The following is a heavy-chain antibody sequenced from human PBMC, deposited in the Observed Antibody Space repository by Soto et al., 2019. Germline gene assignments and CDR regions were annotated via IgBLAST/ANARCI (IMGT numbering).Heavy chain of an antibody. CDR2: LSGSGGMT. Sequence: PXGSLRPSFAASRVTFSTYAMTWVRQAPGKGLEWVSALSGSGGMTYYADSVKGRFTISRDNSRNTLDLQMNSLTAEDTAVYYCAKGWGFSNYYFDYWGQGALVTVSS. J-gene: IGHJ4*02. V-gene: IGHV3-23*01. D-gene: IGHD4-4*01. CDR1: RVTFSTYA. CDR3: AKGWGFSNYYFDY.